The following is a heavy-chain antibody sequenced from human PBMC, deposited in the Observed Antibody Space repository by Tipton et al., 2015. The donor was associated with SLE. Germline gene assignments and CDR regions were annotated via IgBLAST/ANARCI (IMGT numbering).Heavy chain of an antibody. V-gene: IGHV3-7*03. CDR2: IKQDGSEK. J-gene: IGHJ4*02. D-gene: IGHD6-19*01. CDR3: ARDPVAGSEDFDY. Sequence: SLRLSCAASGFTFSSYWMSWVRQAPGKGLEWVANIKQDGSEKYYVDSVKGRFTISRDNSKNTLYLQMNSLRAEDTAVYYCARDPVAGSEDFDYWGQGTLVTVSS. CDR1: GFTFSSYW.